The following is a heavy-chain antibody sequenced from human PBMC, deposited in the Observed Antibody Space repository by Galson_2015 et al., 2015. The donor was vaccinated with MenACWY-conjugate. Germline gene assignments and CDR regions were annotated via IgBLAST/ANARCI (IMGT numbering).Heavy chain of an antibody. V-gene: IGHV3-48*04. Sequence: SLRLSCAASGFTFSSYSMNWVRQAPGKGLEWVSYIISSSSTIYYADSVKGRFTISRDNAKNSLYLQMNSLRAEDTAVYYCARGDIYDIWGQGTMVTVSS. CDR1: GFTFSSYS. CDR2: IISSSSTI. D-gene: IGHD5-12*01. J-gene: IGHJ3*02. CDR3: ARGDIYDI.